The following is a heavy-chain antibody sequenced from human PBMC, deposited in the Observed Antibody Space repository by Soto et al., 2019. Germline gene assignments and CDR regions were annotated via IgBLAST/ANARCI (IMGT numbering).Heavy chain of an antibody. CDR1: GFTFNTYW. CDR3: VRFGKAAAIDY. CDR2: IKPDGSET. Sequence: EVQLVESGGGLVQPGGSLRLSCAASGFTFNTYWMTWVRQAPGQGLEWVANIKPDGSETYYLDSVKGRFTISRDSARDSVHLQMNVMRAEDTALYYCVRFGKAAAIDYWGRGTLVTVSS. D-gene: IGHD6-25*01. V-gene: IGHV3-7*01. J-gene: IGHJ4*02.